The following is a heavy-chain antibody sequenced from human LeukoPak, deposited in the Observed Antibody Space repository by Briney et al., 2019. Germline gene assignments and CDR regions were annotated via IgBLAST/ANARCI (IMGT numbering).Heavy chain of an antibody. CDR2: ISGSGGST. CDR1: GFTFSSYG. D-gene: IGHD4-17*01. Sequence: QTGGSLRLSCAASGFTFSSYGMSWVRQAPGKGLEWVSGISGSGGSTFYADSVKGRFTISRDNSKNTLYLQMSSLRAEGTAVYYCAKDRNGDFAYYFDFWGQGTLVTVSS. V-gene: IGHV3-23*01. J-gene: IGHJ4*02. CDR3: AKDRNGDFAYYFDF.